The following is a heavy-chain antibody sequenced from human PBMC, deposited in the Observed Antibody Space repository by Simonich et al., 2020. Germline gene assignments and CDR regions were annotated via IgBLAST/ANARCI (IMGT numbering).Heavy chain of an antibody. CDR2: MRSSSIYK. V-gene: IGHV3-21*01. Sequence: EVQLVESGGGLVKPGGSLRLSCAASGFTFSSYSMNWVRQAPGKGMECVSSMRSSSIYKYYADSVKGRFTISRDNAKNSLYLQMNSLRAEDTAVYYCARGIVGASGAFDIWGQGTMVTVSS. CDR1: GFTFSSYS. D-gene: IGHD1-26*01. J-gene: IGHJ3*02. CDR3: ARGIVGASGAFDI.